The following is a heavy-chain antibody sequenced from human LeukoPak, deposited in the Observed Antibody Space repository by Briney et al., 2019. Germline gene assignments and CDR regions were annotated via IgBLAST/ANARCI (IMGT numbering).Heavy chain of an antibody. CDR3: VKSPSGGLDV. Sequence: GGSLRLSCSASEFTFSSIPMHWVRQAPGRGLEYVSTLFTATTSYAASVRGRFTTSRDNSKNTLYLQMTSPRTEDTAVYYCVKSPSGGLDVWGQGATVIVS. CDR2: LFTATT. CDR1: EFTFSSIP. V-gene: IGHV3-64D*08. J-gene: IGHJ6*02. D-gene: IGHD3-10*01.